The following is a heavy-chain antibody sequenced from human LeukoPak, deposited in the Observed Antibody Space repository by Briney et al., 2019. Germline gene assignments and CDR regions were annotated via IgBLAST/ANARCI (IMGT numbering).Heavy chain of an antibody. D-gene: IGHD3-22*01. J-gene: IGHJ3*02. V-gene: IGHV3-74*01. CDR3: AREIPSGYDAFDI. CDR1: GFTFSSYW. CDR2: INSDGSST. Sequence: GGSLRLSCAASGFTFSSYWMHWVRQAPGKGLVWVSRINSDGSSTSYADSVKGRFTISRDNAKNTLYLQMNSLRAEDTAVYYCAREIPSGYDAFDIWGQGTMVTVSS.